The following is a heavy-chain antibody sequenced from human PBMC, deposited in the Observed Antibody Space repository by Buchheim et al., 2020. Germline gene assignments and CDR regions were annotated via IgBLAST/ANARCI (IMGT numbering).Heavy chain of an antibody. V-gene: IGHV3-15*01. J-gene: IGHJ6*03. CDR3: TTDFATVYYYYYYYMDV. CDR2: IKSKTDGGTT. D-gene: IGHD4-17*01. Sequence: EVQLVESGGGLVKPGGSLRLSCAASGFTFSNAWMSWVRQAPGKGLEWVGRIKSKTDGGTTDYAAPVKGRFTISRDDSKNRLYLQMNSLKTEDTAVYYCTTDFATVYYYYYYYMDVWGKGTT. CDR1: GFTFSNAW.